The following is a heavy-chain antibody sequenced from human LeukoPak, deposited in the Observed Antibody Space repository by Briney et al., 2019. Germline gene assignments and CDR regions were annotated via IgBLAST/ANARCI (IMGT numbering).Heavy chain of an antibody. CDR2: VNRDGSET. J-gene: IGHJ6*02. CDR3: ARNNGMDV. Sequence: TGGSLRLSCAASGFIFSSYSMSWVRQAPGRGPEWVANVNRDGSETYYLDSVKGRFTISKDNAKNSLYLQMNSLRAEDTALYHCARNNGMDVWGQGTTVIVSS. CDR1: GFIFSSYS. V-gene: IGHV3-7*03.